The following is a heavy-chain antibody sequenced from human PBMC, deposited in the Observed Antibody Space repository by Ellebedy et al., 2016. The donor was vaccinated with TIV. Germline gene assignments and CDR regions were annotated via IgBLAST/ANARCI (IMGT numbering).Heavy chain of an antibody. CDR1: GGTFSSYA. Sequence: SVKVSXXASGGTFSSYAISWVRQAPGQGLEWMGGIIPIFGTANYAQKFQGRVTITADKSTSTAYMELSSLRSEDTAVYYCARDVLTGVIPLGYYYYGMDVWGQGTTVTVSS. J-gene: IGHJ6*02. CDR3: ARDVLTGVIPLGYYYYGMDV. V-gene: IGHV1-69*06. CDR2: IIPIFGTA. D-gene: IGHD3-10*01.